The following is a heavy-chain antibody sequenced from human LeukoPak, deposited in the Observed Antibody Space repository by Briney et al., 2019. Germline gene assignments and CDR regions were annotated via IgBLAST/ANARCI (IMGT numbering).Heavy chain of an antibody. Sequence: GASVKVSCKASGYTFTGYYMHWVRQAPGQGLEWMGWINPNSGGTSYAQKFQGRVTMTRDTSISTAYMELSRLRSDDTAVYYCAKSQWLVSRKNPTSTLGTYWGQGTLVTVSS. CDR1: GYTFTGYY. CDR2: INPNSGGT. J-gene: IGHJ4*02. D-gene: IGHD6-19*01. V-gene: IGHV1-2*02. CDR3: AKSQWLVSRKNPTSTLGTY.